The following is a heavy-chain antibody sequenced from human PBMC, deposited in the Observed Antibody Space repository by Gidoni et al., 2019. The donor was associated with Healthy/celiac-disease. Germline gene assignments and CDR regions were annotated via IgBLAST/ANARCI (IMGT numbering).Heavy chain of an antibody. CDR2: INHNRGGR. CDR1: GYTFTASY. CDR3: ARGPYYDDSSGYDLDY. D-gene: IGHD3-22*01. J-gene: IGHJ4*02. V-gene: IGHV1-2*02. Sequence: QVPLVQSGADVKKPGASVKFSCTASGYTFTASYMHWVRQAPGQGLEWMRWINHNRGGRNYAQKFKGGVTMTRETSISTAYMELSRLRSDETAVYYCARGPYYDDSSGYDLDYWGQGTLVTVSS.